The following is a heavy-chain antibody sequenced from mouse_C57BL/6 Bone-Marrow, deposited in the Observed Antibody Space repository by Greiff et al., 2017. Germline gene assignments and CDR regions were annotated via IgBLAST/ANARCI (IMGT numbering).Heavy chain of an antibody. Sequence: VQLQQPGAELVKPGASVKLSCKASGYSFTDYNMNWVKQSNGKSLEWIGVINPNYGTTSYNQKFKGKATLTVDQSSSTAYMQLSSLTSEDSAVYYCARGYDYDYAMDYWGQGTSVTVSS. J-gene: IGHJ4*01. D-gene: IGHD2-4*01. V-gene: IGHV1-39*01. CDR1: GYSFTDYN. CDR2: INPNYGTT. CDR3: ARGYDYDYAMDY.